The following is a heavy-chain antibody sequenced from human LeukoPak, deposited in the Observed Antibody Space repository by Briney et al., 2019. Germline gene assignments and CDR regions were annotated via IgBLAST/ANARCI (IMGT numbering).Heavy chain of an antibody. CDR1: GFTSSSSA. CDR3: AKEGGTGTRFDY. V-gene: IGHV3-23*01. Sequence: GGSLRLSCAASGFTSSSSAMSWVRQAPGKGLYWVSAISGSGTGTYYADSVKGRFTISRDNSKNTLYLQMNSLRAEDTAVYYCAKEGGTGTRFDYWGQGTLVTVCS. D-gene: IGHD1-7*01. J-gene: IGHJ4*02. CDR2: ISGSGTGT.